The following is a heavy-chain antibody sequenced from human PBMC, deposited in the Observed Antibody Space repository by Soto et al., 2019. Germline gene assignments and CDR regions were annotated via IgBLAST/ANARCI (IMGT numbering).Heavy chain of an antibody. CDR2: IYYSGST. V-gene: IGHV4-59*01. CDR1: GGSISSYY. J-gene: IGHJ5*01. D-gene: IGHD2-8*01. CDR3: AREVRYASTGYYDS. Sequence: SETLSLTGTVSGGSISSYYGSWIRQPPGKGLEWIGYIYYSGSTNYNPSLKSRVTISVDTSKNQFSLKLSSVTAADTAVYYCAREVRYASTGYYDSWGQGTLVPVSS.